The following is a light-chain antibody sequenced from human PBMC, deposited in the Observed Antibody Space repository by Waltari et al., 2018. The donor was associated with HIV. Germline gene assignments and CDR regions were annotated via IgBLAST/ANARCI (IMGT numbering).Light chain of an antibody. J-gene: IGLJ2*01. CDR3: AAWDDSLNGVV. Sequence: QSVLTQPPSASGTPGQRVTISCSGSSSNIGSNTVNWYQQLPGTAPKLRFYSNKQGPSGVPAGFAGSKSGTSASLAISGLQSEHEADYYCAAWDDSLNGVVFGGGTKLTVL. CDR2: SNK. CDR1: SSNIGSNT. V-gene: IGLV1-44*01.